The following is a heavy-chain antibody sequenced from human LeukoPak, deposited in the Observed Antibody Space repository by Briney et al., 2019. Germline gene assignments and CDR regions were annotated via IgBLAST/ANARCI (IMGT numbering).Heavy chain of an antibody. CDR3: ARGPRASMIVVVITNYYYGMDV. D-gene: IGHD3-22*01. CDR1: GYTFTSYG. CDR2: ISAYNGNT. V-gene: IGHV1-18*01. Sequence: ASVTVSCKASGYTFTSYGTSWVRQAPGQGLEWMGWISAYNGNTNYAQKLQGRVTMTTDTSTSTAYMELRSLRSDDTAVYYCARGPRASMIVVVITNYYYGMDVWGQGTTVTVSS. J-gene: IGHJ6*02.